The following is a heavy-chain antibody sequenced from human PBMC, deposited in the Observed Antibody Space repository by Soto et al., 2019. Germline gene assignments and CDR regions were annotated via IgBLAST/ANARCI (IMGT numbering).Heavy chain of an antibody. CDR2: ISGRGGST. CDR1: GFTFSSYA. CDR3: AKVQKRRSPAYWFDP. D-gene: IGHD6-25*01. V-gene: IGHV3-23*01. Sequence: EVQLLESGGGLVQPGGSLRLSCAASGFTFSSYAMRWVRQAPGKGLEWVSAISGRGGSTYYADSVKGRFTISRDNSKIALYLQMNSLRSEDTAVYYCAKVQKRRSPAYWFDPWGHGTLVTVSS. J-gene: IGHJ5*02.